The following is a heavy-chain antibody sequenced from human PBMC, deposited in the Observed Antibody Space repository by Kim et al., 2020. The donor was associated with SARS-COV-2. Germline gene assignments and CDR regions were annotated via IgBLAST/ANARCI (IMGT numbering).Heavy chain of an antibody. CDR1: GFTFSNYA. CDR3: AKGPVDTAMAPDN. CDR2: VSASDSNT. Sequence: GGSLRLSCAASGFTFSNYAMSWVRQAPGKGLDWVSAVSASDSNTYYADSVQGRFTISRDNSKNMLYLQMNSLRVADTAVYYCAKGPVDTAMAPDNWGQGT. D-gene: IGHD5-18*01. J-gene: IGHJ4*02. V-gene: IGHV3-23*01.